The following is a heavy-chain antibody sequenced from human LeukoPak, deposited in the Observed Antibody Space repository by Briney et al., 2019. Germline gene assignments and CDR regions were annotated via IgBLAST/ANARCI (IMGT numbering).Heavy chain of an antibody. J-gene: IGHJ6*03. D-gene: IGHD3-3*01. CDR2: IYYSGST. CDR1: GGSISSYY. V-gene: IGHV4-59*12. Sequence: SETLSLTCTVSGGSISSYYWSWIRQPPGKGLEWIGYIYYSGSTNYNPSLKSRVTISVDTSKNQFSLQLNSVTPEDTAVYYCASNYNFWSGYYYMDVWGKGTTVTVSS. CDR3: ASNYNFWSGYYYMDV.